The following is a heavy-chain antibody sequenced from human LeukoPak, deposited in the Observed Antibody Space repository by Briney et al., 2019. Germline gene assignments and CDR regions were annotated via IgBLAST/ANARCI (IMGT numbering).Heavy chain of an antibody. CDR3: ARSYGSGSYSYYFDY. D-gene: IGHD3-10*01. CDR2: IYYSGST. J-gene: IGHJ4*02. Sequence: SETLSLTCTVSGGSISSGVYYWSWFRQHPGKGLEWIGYIYYSGSTYYNPSLKSRVTISVDTSKNQFSLKLSSVTAADTAVYYCARSYGSGSYSYYFDYWGQGTLVTVSS. V-gene: IGHV4-31*03. CDR1: GGSISSGVYY.